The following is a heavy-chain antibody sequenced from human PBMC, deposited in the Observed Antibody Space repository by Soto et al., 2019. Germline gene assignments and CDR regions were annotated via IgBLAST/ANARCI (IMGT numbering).Heavy chain of an antibody. CDR2: ISYDGSNK. CDR1: GFTFSSYG. CDR3: AKRITIFGVVTSGMDV. V-gene: IGHV3-30*18. J-gene: IGHJ6*02. Sequence: GGSLRLSCAASGFTFSSYGMHWVRQAPGKGLEWVAVISYDGSNKYYADSVKGRFTISRDNSKNTLYLQMNSLRAEDTAVYYCAKRITIFGVVTSGMDVWGQGTTVTVSS. D-gene: IGHD3-3*01.